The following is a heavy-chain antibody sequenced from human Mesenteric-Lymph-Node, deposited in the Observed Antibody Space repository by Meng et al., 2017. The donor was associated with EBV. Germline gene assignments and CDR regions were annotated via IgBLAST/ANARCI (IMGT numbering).Heavy chain of an antibody. CDR1: GFTFNIYG. CDR3: SNLPYTY. Sequence: EVHLVESGGGLVPPGGSLRLSCAASGFTFNIYGMNWVRQAPGRGLEWVSGITGSGGTTHYADSVKGRYSISRDNSGNTLYLQMNSLRVEDTAVYYCSNLPYTYWGQGTLVTVSS. D-gene: IGHD2-2*01. J-gene: IGHJ4*02. V-gene: IGHV3-23*04. CDR2: ITGSGGTT.